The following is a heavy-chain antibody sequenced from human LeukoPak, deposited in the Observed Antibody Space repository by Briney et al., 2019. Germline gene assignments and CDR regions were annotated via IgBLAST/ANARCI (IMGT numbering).Heavy chain of an antibody. CDR3: ARGPVESFDY. J-gene: IGHJ4*02. CDR2: ISSSGSTI. Sequence: GGSLRLSCTASGFTFGDYAMNWVRQAPGKGLEWVSYISSSGSTIYYADSVKGRFTISRDNAKNSLYLQMNSLRAEDTAVYYCARGPVESFDYWGQGTLVTVSS. CDR1: GFTFGDYA. V-gene: IGHV3-48*03.